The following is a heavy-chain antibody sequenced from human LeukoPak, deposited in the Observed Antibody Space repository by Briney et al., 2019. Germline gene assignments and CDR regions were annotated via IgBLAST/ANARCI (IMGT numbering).Heavy chain of an antibody. Sequence: GGSLRLSCVASGFILSTSEMNWVRQAPGRGLDWVSFIASDGTIYYADSVRGRLTLSRDNAKNSLYLQMNSLRAEDTAVYYCARSYYYGSGSYFALDYWGQGTLVTVSS. CDR2: IASDGTI. D-gene: IGHD3-10*01. J-gene: IGHJ4*02. CDR3: ARSYYYGSGSYFALDY. V-gene: IGHV3-48*03. CDR1: GFILSTSE.